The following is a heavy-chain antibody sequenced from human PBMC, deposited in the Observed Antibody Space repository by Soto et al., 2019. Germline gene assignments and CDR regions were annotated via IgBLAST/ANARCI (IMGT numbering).Heavy chain of an antibody. CDR1: GFPFTSST. Sequence: SVKVSCKASGFPFTSSTVQWVRQARGQPLEWIGWIVVGSGNTKYSQKFQGRVTITRDTSASTAYMELSSLRSEDTAVYYCAKDLRYCSGGSCYRAYGMDVWGQGTTVTVSS. D-gene: IGHD2-15*01. CDR3: AKDLRYCSGGSCYRAYGMDV. V-gene: IGHV1-58*01. CDR2: IVVGSGNT. J-gene: IGHJ6*02.